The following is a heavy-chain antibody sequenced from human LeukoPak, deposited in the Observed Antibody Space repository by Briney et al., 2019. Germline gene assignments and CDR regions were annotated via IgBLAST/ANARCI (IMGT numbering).Heavy chain of an antibody. CDR2: SDCDDEK. CDR1: GFPGSTSCGG. J-gene: IGHJ4*02. V-gene: IGHV2-70*13. Sequence: SGPTVVNPTQTLTLPFSFSGFPGSTSCGGGTWIGQPQGKPLECLALSDCDDEKFYSTSLKTKLTISTDTSKHKGGRTVTYMDPVDTATYYCGRTGPVPGLYCMDDWGQGTPVTVSS. CDR3: GRTGPVPGLYCMDD. D-gene: IGHD1-1*01.